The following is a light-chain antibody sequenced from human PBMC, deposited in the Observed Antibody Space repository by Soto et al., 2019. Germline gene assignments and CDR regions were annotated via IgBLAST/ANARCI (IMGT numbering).Light chain of an antibody. V-gene: IGLV4-60*02. CDR3: ETWDTNVVV. CDR2: LEGSGSY. CDR1: SGHSTYI. Sequence: QSELTQSSSASASLGSSVKLTCTLSSGHSTYIIAWHQQQPGKAPRYLMKLEGSGSYNKGSGIPDRFSGSSSGADRYLTISNLQFEDEADYYCETWDTNVVVFGGGTKVTVL. J-gene: IGLJ2*01.